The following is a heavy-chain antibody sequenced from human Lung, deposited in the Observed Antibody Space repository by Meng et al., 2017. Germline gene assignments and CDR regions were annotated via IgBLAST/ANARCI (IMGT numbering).Heavy chain of an antibody. CDR3: ARGPTTMAHDFDY. CDR1: GGSFSDYY. Sequence: QGQVQLWGAGLFEPSETLSLTCVVSGGSFSDYYWVWIRQPPGKGLEWIGEINHSESTNYHPSLESRATISVDTSQNNLSLKLGSVTAADSAVYYCARGPTTMAHDFDYWGQGTLVTVSS. J-gene: IGHJ4*02. D-gene: IGHD4-11*01. V-gene: IGHV4-34*01. CDR2: INHSEST.